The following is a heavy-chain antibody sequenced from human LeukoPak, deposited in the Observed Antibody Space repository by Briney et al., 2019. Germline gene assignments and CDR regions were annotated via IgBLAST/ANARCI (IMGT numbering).Heavy chain of an antibody. D-gene: IGHD3-22*01. CDR3: AKEHYYDSSGYSPPFDY. J-gene: IGHJ4*02. V-gene: IGHV3-30-3*01. CDR1: GFTFSSYA. Sequence: GRSLRLSCAASGFTFSSYAMHWVRQAPGKGLEWVAVISYDGSNKYYEDSVKGRFTISRDNPKNTMYLQMNSLRAEDTAVYYCAKEHYYDSSGYSPPFDYWGQGTLVTVSS. CDR2: ISYDGSNK.